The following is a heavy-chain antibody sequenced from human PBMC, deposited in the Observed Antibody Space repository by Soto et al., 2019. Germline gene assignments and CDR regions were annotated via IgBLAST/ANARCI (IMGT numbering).Heavy chain of an antibody. CDR3: ARIAAEADFAMDL. CDR2: IAAYNLNT. V-gene: IGHV1-18*01. Sequence: GPEAQKPGASVEVSCKASGYPFTTYIITWLRQAPGQGLEWMGWIAAYNLNTNYAPKFQGRVTMTIETSTSTAYMDLRSLESDDTAVYYCARIAAEADFAMDLWGQGTTVTVSS. D-gene: IGHD2-21*01. J-gene: IGHJ6*02. CDR1: GYPFTTYI.